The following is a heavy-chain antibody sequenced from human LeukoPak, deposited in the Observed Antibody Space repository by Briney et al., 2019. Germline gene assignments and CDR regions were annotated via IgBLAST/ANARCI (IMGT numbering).Heavy chain of an antibody. CDR2: IYHSGST. V-gene: IGHV4-38-2*02. J-gene: IGHJ5*02. CDR3: AREAGVTTLET. Sequence: SETLSLTCTVSGYSISSGYYWGWIRQPPGKGLEWITSIYHSGSTYYNPSLKSRVTVSVDTSKNQFSLKLTSVTAADTAVYYCAREAGVTTLETWGQGTLVTVSS. D-gene: IGHD1-26*01. CDR1: GYSISSGYY.